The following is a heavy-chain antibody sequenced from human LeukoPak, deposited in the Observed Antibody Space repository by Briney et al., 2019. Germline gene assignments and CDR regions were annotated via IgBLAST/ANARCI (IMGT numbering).Heavy chain of an antibody. CDR3: AEDIGRYYYDSSGYYDY. Sequence: GGSLRLSCAASGFTFDDYAMHWVRQAPGKGLEWVSGISWNSGSIGYADSVKGRFTISRDNAKNSLYLQMNSLRAEDMALYYCAEDIGRYYYDSSGYYDYWGQGTLVTVSS. CDR1: GFTFDDYA. V-gene: IGHV3-9*03. D-gene: IGHD3-22*01. CDR2: ISWNSGSI. J-gene: IGHJ4*02.